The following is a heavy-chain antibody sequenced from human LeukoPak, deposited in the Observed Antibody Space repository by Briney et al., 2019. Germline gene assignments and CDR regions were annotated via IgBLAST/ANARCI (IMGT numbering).Heavy chain of an antibody. D-gene: IGHD2-2*01. V-gene: IGHV3-11*01. CDR1: GFTFSDYY. CDR2: ISSSGSTI. Sequence: PGGSLRLSGAASGFTFSDYYMSWIRQAPGKGLEWVSYISSSGSTIYYADSVKGRFTISRDNAKNSLYLQMNSLRAEDTAVYYCARVLKRTKKVIVVEVYYYYGMDVWGQGTTVTVSS. CDR3: ARVLKRTKKVIVVEVYYYYGMDV. J-gene: IGHJ6*02.